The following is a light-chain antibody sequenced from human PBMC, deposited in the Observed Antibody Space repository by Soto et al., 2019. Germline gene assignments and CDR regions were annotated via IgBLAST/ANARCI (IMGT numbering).Light chain of an antibody. CDR3: QQYNSWPPIT. Sequence: EVVMTQSPATLSVSPGERATLSCRASESVSSNLAWYQQRPGQAPRLVIYGASTRATGIPARFSGGGSGTEFTLPISSLQFEDFAVYYCQQYNSWPPITFGQGTRLEIK. J-gene: IGKJ5*01. CDR2: GAS. CDR1: ESVSSN. V-gene: IGKV3-15*01.